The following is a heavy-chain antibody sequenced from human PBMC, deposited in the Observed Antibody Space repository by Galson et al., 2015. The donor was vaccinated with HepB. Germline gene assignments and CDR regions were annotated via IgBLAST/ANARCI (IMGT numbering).Heavy chain of an antibody. Sequence: SLRLSCAASGFTFSSYSMNWVRQAPGKGLEWVSYISSGSSTIYYADSVKGRFTISRDNAKNSLYLQMNSLRAEDTAVYYCARSLGYVGATAYFDYWGQGTLVTVSS. V-gene: IGHV3-48*01. CDR3: ARSLGYVGATAYFDY. D-gene: IGHD1-26*01. CDR1: GFTFSSYS. CDR2: ISSGSSTI. J-gene: IGHJ4*02.